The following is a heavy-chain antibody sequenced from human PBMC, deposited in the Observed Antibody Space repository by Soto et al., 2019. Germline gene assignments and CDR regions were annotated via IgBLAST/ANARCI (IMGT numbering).Heavy chain of an antibody. V-gene: IGHV1-2*02. CDR3: ARDMVTGNPPYFAD. CDR2: INPNSGGT. Sequence: SVQVSCKASGYTFTGYYVHWVRQAPGQGLEWMGWINPNSGGTNYAQKFQGRVTMTRDTSISTVFMELSRLRFDDTAVYYCARDMVTGNPPYFADWARG. D-gene: IGHD2-21*02. J-gene: IGHJ4*02. CDR1: GYTFTGYY.